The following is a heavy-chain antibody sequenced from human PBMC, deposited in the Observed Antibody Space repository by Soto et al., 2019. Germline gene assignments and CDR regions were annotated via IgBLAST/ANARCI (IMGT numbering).Heavy chain of an antibody. CDR1: GFTFSSYA. CDR3: AKALGRSVRGDAL. Sequence: PWGSLRLSCAASGFTFSSYAMSWVRQAPGKGLEWVSAISGSGGSTYYADSVKGRFTISRDNSKNTLYLQMNSLRAEDTAVYYCAKALGRSVRGDALWGQGTMVTVSS. D-gene: IGHD3-10*01. J-gene: IGHJ3*01. CDR2: ISGSGGST. V-gene: IGHV3-23*01.